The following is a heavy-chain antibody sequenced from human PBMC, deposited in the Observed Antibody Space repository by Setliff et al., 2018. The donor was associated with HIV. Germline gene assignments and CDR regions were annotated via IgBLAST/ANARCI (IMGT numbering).Heavy chain of an antibody. D-gene: IGHD1-26*01. CDR2: ISAGGGTT. J-gene: IGHJ6*03. Sequence: GGSLRLSCAASRFTFSSYAMNWVRQTPGKGLEWVSGISAGGGTTYYADSVKGRFTISRDNSKNTLYLQMNSLRAEDTAVYYCARDRGLRGMLLSSKELGFYCMDVWGKGTTVTVSS. CDR3: ARDRGLRGMLLSSKELGFYCMDV. V-gene: IGHV3-23*01. CDR1: RFTFSSYA.